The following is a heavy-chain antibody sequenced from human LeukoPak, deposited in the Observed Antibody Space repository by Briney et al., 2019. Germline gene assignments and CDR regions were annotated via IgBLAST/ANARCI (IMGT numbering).Heavy chain of an antibody. CDR2: IYPGDSDT. CDR3: TVVPEDYYYGMDV. V-gene: IGHV5-51*01. CDR1: GYSFTSYW. J-gene: IGHJ6*02. D-gene: IGHD2-2*01. Sequence: GESLKISCKGSGYSFTSYWIGWVRQMPGKGLEWMGIIYPGDSDTRYSPSFQGQVTTSADKSISTAYLQWSSLKASDTAMYYCTVVPEDYYYGMDVWGQGTTVTVSS.